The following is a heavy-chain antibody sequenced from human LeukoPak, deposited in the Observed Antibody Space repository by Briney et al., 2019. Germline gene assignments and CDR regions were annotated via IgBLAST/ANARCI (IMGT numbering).Heavy chain of an antibody. J-gene: IGHJ4*02. CDR1: GGSISSSSYY. V-gene: IGHV4-39*01. D-gene: IGHD4-17*01. Sequence: SETLSLTCTVSGGSISSSSYYWGWIRQPPGKGLEWIGSIYYSGSTYYNPSLKGRVTISVETSKNQFSLRLSSVTAADTAVYYCARLTITVTTDDYWGQGTLVTVSS. CDR2: IYYSGST. CDR3: ARLTITVTTDDY.